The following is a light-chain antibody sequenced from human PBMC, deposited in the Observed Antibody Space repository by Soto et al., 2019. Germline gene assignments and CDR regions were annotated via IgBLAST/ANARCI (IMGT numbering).Light chain of an antibody. V-gene: IGKV3-15*01. CDR3: QQFNNWPQT. CDR1: QSVSSN. CDR2: GAS. Sequence: EIVMTQSPATLSVSPGERATLSCRASQSVSSNLAWYQQKSGQAPRLLIYGASTRATGIPARFSGSGSGTEFTLTISSLRSEDFAVYFCQQFNNWPQTFGQGTKV. J-gene: IGKJ1*01.